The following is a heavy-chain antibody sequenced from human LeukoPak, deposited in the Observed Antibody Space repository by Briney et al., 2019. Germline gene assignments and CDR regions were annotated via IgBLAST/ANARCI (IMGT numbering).Heavy chain of an antibody. CDR2: IFYSGST. D-gene: IGHD3-22*01. CDR1: GGSITTYY. V-gene: IGHV4-59*01. J-gene: IGHJ4*02. CDR3: ARGLRADSYYESPYSETYFDY. Sequence: PSETLSLTCTVSGGSITTYYWNWIRQPPGKGLEWIGYIFYSGSTHYNPSLKSRLTISLDTSKNQFSLNLNSVTAADTAVYFCARGLRADSYYESPYSETYFDYWGQGSLVAVSS.